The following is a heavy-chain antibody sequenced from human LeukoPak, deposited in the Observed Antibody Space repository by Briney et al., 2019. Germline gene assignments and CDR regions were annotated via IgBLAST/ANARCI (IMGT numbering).Heavy chain of an antibody. V-gene: IGHV4-4*07. J-gene: IGHJ4*02. CDR2: IYTSGST. Sequence: PSETLSLTCTVSGGSISTYYWSWIRQSAGKGLEWIGRIYTSGSTDYNPSLKSRVTMSVDTSKNQLSLKFSSVTAADTAVYYCASRRCSTTCPEDYWGQGTLVTVSS. D-gene: IGHD2-2*01. CDR3: ASRRCSTTCPEDY. CDR1: GGSISTYY.